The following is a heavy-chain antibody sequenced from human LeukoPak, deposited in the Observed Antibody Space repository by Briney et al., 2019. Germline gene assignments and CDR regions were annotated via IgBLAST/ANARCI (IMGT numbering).Heavy chain of an antibody. J-gene: IGHJ3*02. CDR1: GFTFSSYS. V-gene: IGHV3-21*01. Sequence: PGGSLRLSCVGSGFTFSSYSMNWVRQAPGKGLEWVSSISISSSYIYYADSMKGRLTISRDNAKNSLYLQMNSLRAEGPGVYYCAIRWELLSGDAFDIWSQGTMVTVSS. CDR2: ISISSSYI. D-gene: IGHD1-26*01. CDR3: AIRWELLSGDAFDI.